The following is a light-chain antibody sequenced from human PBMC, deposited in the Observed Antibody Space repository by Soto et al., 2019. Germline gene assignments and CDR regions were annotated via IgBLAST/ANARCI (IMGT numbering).Light chain of an antibody. Sequence: QSVLTQPPSASGSPGQSVTISCTGTSSDVGRYNFVSWYQQHPGKAPKLLIYEVTKRPSGVPDRCSGSKSGNAASLTVSGLQAEDEADYFCSSYTGSRDPYVFGTGTKLTVL. J-gene: IGLJ1*01. CDR3: SSYTGSRDPYV. CDR1: SSDVGRYNF. CDR2: EVT. V-gene: IGLV2-8*01.